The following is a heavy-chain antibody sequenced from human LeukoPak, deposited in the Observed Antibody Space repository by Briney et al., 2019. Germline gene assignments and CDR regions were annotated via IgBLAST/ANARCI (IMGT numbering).Heavy chain of an antibody. V-gene: IGHV3-33*01. D-gene: IGHD5-12*01. CDR1: GFTFSSYG. CDR2: IWYDGSNK. J-gene: IGHJ3*02. Sequence: PGRSLRLSCAASGFTFSSYGMHWVRQAPGKGLEWVAVIWYDGSNKYYADSVKGRFTISRNNSKNTLYLQMNSLRAEDTAVYHCARSDIVATIDAFDIWGQGTMVTLSS. CDR3: ARSDIVATIDAFDI.